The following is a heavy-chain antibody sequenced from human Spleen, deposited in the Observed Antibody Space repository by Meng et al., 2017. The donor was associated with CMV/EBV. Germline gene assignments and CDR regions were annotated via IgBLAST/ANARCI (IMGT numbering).Heavy chain of an antibody. CDR3: ARDVRNYHDSSGYPAYYFDY. CDR2: ISYSGST. V-gene: IGHV4-59*01. J-gene: IGHJ4*02. Sequence: SETLSLTCAVYGGSFSSYYCTWIRQAPGKGLEWIGYISYSGSTNYHPSLKSRVTISVDTSKNQFSLRVRSVTAADTAVYYCARDVRNYHDSSGYPAYYFDYWGQGTPVTVSS. D-gene: IGHD3-22*01. CDR1: GGSFSSYY.